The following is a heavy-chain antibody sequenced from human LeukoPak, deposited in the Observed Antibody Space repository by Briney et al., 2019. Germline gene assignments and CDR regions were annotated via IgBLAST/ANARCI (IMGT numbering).Heavy chain of an antibody. CDR2: ISSSSSYI. Sequence: GGSLRLSCAASGFTFSSYSMNWVRQAPGKGLEWVSSISSSSSYIYYADSVKGRFTISRDNAKNSLYLQMNSLRAEDTAVYYCARDRVWFGEMTPTGMDVWGKGTMVTVSS. J-gene: IGHJ6*03. CDR1: GFTFSSYS. V-gene: IGHV3-21*01. D-gene: IGHD3-10*01. CDR3: ARDRVWFGEMTPTGMDV.